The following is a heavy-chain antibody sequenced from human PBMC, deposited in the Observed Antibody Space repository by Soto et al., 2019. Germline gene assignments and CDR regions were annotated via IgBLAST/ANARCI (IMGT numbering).Heavy chain of an antibody. V-gene: IGHV1-8*01. CDR3: ARGRSGGFDP. Sequence: ASVKVSCKASGYTFTSYDINWVRQATGQGLEWMGWMNPNSGNTDYAQKFQGRITMTRNTSISTAYMELSSLRSDDMAVYYCARGRSGGFDPWGQGTLVTVSS. J-gene: IGHJ5*02. CDR1: GYTFTSYD. CDR2: MNPNSGNT.